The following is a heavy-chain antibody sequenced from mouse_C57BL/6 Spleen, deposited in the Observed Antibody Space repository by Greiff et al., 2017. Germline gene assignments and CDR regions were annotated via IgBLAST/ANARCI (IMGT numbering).Heavy chain of an antibody. J-gene: IGHJ2*01. CDR2: INPGSGGT. V-gene: IGHV1-54*01. D-gene: IGHD3-1*01. CDR1: GYAFTNYL. CDR3: ARGGKAFGDY. Sequence: QVQLKQSGAELVRPGTSVKVSCKASGYAFTNYLIEWVKQRPGQGLEWIGVINPGSGGTNYNEKFKGKATLTVDKSSSTAYMQLGSLTSEDSAVYFCARGGKAFGDYWGQGTTLTVSS.